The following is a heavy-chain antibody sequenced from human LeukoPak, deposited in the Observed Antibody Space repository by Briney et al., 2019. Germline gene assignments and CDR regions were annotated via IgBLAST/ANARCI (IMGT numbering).Heavy chain of an antibody. D-gene: IGHD6-6*01. J-gene: IGHJ4*02. CDR1: GGSFSGYY. CDR2: ISSSSSYI. V-gene: IGHV3-21*01. Sequence: PSETLSLTCAVYGGSFSGYYWSWIRQAPGKGLEWVSSISSSSSYIYYADSVKGRFTISRDNAKNSLYLQMNSLRAEDTAVYYCARAAYSSSSFDYWGQGTLVTVSS. CDR3: ARAAYSSSSFDY.